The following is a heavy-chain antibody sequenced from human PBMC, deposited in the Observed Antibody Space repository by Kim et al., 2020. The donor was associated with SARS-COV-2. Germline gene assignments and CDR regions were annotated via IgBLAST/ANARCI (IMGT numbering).Heavy chain of an antibody. D-gene: IGHD2-21*02. Sequence: GGSLRLSCAASGFTFSIYWMYWVRQAPGKGLVWVSRINSDGNSATYADSVRDRFTISRDNAKNTLFLQMNNLSAEDTAVYYCARGEVVTTHYYYYGMDVWGQGTTVTVSS. CDR1: GFTFSIYW. CDR3: ARGEVVTTHYYYYGMDV. J-gene: IGHJ6*02. CDR2: INSDGNSA. V-gene: IGHV3-74*03.